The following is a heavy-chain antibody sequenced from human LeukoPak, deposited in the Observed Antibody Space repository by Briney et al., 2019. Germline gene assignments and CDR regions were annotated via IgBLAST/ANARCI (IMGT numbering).Heavy chain of an antibody. CDR2: IYWDDDK. V-gene: IGHV2-5*02. CDR3: AHRDSGDYEGLFHY. D-gene: IGHD4-17*01. CDR1: GFSLRSNGVG. J-gene: IGHJ4*02. Sequence: SGPTLVNPTQTLTLTCTFSGFSLRSNGVGVGWIRQPPGKALEWLALIYWDDDKRYSPSLKSRLTITKDTSKNQVVLTMTNTDPVDTATYYCAHRDSGDYEGLFHYWGQGTLVTVSS.